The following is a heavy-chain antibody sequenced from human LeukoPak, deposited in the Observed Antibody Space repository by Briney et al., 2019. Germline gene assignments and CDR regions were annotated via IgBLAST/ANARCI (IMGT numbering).Heavy chain of an antibody. CDR1: GFTFDDYG. J-gene: IGHJ4*02. D-gene: IGHD4-23*01. V-gene: IGHV3-20*04. Sequence: GGSLRLSCAASGFTFDDYGMRWVRQAPGKGLEWVSGINWNGGSTGYADSVKGRFTISRDNAKRSLYLQMNSLRAEDTALYYCARTSIGGPTNYWGQGTLVTVSS. CDR3: ARTSIGGPTNY. CDR2: INWNGGST.